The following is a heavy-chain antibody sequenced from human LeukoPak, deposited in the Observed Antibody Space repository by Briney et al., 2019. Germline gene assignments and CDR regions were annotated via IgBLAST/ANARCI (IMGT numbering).Heavy chain of an antibody. CDR3: ARDSTARQWISTTFDY. CDR1: GFTFSSYG. D-gene: IGHD1-1*01. CDR2: ISYDGSNK. Sequence: GRSLRLSCAASGFTFSSYGMHWVRQAPGKGLEWVAVISYDGSNKYYADSVKGRFTISRDNSKNTLYLQMNSLRAEDTAVYYCARDSTARQWISTTFDYWGQGTLVTVSS. J-gene: IGHJ4*02. V-gene: IGHV3-30*03.